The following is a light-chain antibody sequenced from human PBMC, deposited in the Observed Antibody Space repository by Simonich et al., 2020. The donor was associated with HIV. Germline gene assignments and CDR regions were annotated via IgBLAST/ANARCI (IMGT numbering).Light chain of an antibody. J-gene: IGKJ3*01. CDR3: MQGTHWPPFT. Sequence: DIVMTQSPLSLPVTPGEPASISCRSSQSLLHSNGYIYLDWYLQKPGQSPQLLIYLGFNRASGVPDRFSGSGSGTDFTLKISRVEAEDVGVYYCMQGTHWPPFTFGPGTKVEIK. CDR1: QSLLHSNGYIY. CDR2: LGF. V-gene: IGKV2-28*01.